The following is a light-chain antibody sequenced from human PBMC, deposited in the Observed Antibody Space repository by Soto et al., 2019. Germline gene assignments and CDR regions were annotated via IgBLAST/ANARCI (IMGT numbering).Light chain of an antibody. CDR3: QHYNNWPRT. V-gene: IGKV3-15*01. J-gene: IGKJ1*01. CDR2: GAS. CDR1: QRVSSN. Sequence: EIVMTQSPATLSVSPGERATLSCRASQRVSSNLAWYQQKPGQAPRLLIYGASTRATGIPARFSGSGSGTEFTLTISSRQSEDFAVYYFQHYNNWPRTFGQGTKVEIK.